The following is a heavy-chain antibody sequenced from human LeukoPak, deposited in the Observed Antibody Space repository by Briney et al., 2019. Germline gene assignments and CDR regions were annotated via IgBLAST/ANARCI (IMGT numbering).Heavy chain of an antibody. J-gene: IGHJ4*02. CDR2: IKQDGSEK. Sequence: GGSLRLSCVASGFTFSSFWMSWVRQAPGKGLEWVANIKQDGSEKYYVDSVKGRFTISRDNAKNSLYLQLSSLRAEDTAVYYCARDSPERGYSYGPLDNYFDYWGQGTLVTVSS. CDR1: GFTFSSFW. V-gene: IGHV3-7*01. D-gene: IGHD5-18*01. CDR3: ARDSPERGYSYGPLDNYFDY.